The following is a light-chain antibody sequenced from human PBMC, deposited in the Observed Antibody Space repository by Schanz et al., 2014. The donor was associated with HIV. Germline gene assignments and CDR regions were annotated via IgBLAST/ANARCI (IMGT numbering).Light chain of an antibody. CDR3: GTWDNSLSAVV. Sequence: QSVLTQPPSVSAAPGQKVTISCSGSSSNIGNRSVSWYQQVAGGAPKLVIYDSNRRPSGIPDRFSGSKSGTSATLGITGLQTGDEADYYCGTWDNSLSAVVFGGGTKFTVL. J-gene: IGLJ2*01. CDR2: DSN. V-gene: IGLV1-51*01. CDR1: SSNIGNRS.